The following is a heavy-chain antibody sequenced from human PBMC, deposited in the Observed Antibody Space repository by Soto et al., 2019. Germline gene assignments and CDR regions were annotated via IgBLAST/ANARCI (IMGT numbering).Heavy chain of an antibody. CDR2: IIPIFGTA. V-gene: IGHV1-69*01. Sequence: QVQLVQSGAEVKKPGSSVKVSCKASGCTFSSYAISWVRQAPGQGLEWLGGIIPIFGTANYAQKFQGRVTITADEYTSTAYMELSSLRSEDTAVYYCARSLYYDSSGYSRFFDYWGQGTLVTVSS. CDR3: ARSLYYDSSGYSRFFDY. J-gene: IGHJ4*02. D-gene: IGHD3-22*01. CDR1: GCTFSSYA.